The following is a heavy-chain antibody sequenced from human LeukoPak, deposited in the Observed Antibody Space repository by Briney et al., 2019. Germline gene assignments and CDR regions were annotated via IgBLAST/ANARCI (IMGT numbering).Heavy chain of an antibody. CDR3: AKAASSSWPSYYYGMDV. Sequence: GGSLRLSCAASGFTFSSYTMNWVRQAPGKGLEWVSVITGSGGNTYYADSVKGRFTISKDNSKNTVYLQMSSLRVDDTAVYYCAKAASSSWPSYYYGMDVWGQGTTVTVSS. CDR1: GFTFSSYT. D-gene: IGHD6-13*01. CDR2: ITGSGGNT. J-gene: IGHJ6*02. V-gene: IGHV3-23*01.